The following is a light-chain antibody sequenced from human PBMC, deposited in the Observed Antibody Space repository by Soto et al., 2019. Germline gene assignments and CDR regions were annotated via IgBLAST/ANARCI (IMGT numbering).Light chain of an antibody. J-gene: IGKJ4*01. CDR3: QQYNSYPLT. V-gene: IGKV1-5*01. Sequence: DIQMTQSPSTLSASVVDRVTITCRASQSISSWLAWYRQKPGKAPKLLIYDASSLESGVPSRFSGSGSGTEFTLTISSLQPDDFATYYCQQYNSYPLTFGGGTKVDIK. CDR1: QSISSW. CDR2: DAS.